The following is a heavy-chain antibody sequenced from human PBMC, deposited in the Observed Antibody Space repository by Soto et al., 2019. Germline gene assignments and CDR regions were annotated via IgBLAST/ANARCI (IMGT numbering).Heavy chain of an antibody. J-gene: IGHJ4*02. V-gene: IGHV3-30*04. CDR1: GFTFSSYT. CDR2: IFYDGSNK. D-gene: IGHD3-10*01. CDR3: ATTLYGAGTYYNSYPPLF. Sequence: GGSLRLSCAASGFTFSSYTMHWVRQTPGKGLERVAVIFYDGSNKYYADSVKGRFTISRDTSKNTLYPQMNSLRAEDTAVYYCATTLYGAGTYYNSYPPLFWGQGTLVTLSS.